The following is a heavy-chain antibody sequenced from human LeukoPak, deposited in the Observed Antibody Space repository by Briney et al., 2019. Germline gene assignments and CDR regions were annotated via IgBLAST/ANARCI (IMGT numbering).Heavy chain of an antibody. Sequence: GGSLRLSCAASGFTFSSYGMSWVRQAPGKGLEWVSAISGSGGSTYYADSVKGRFTISRDNSKNTLYLQMNSLRAEDTAVYYCAKNLDVYSGYGAFDIWGQETVVTVSS. V-gene: IGHV3-23*01. CDR1: GFTFSSYG. CDR3: AKNLDVYSGYGAFDI. CDR2: ISGSGGST. D-gene: IGHD5-12*01. J-gene: IGHJ3*02.